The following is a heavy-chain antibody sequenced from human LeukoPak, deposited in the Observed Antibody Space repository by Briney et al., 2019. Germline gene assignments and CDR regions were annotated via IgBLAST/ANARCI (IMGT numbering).Heavy chain of an antibody. CDR3: ARVSPRIAAAGTPSFTDY. V-gene: IGHV4-34*01. CDR1: GGSFSGYY. D-gene: IGHD6-13*01. J-gene: IGHJ4*02. CDR2: INHSGST. Sequence: AEPLSLTCAVYGGSFSGYYWSWIRQPPGKGLEWIGEINHSGSTNYNPSLKSRVTISVDTSKNQFSLKLSSVTAADTAVYYCARVSPRIAAAGTPSFTDYWGQGTLVTVSS.